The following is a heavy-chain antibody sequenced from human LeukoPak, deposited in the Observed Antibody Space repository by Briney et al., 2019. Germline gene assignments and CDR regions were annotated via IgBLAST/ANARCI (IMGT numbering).Heavy chain of an antibody. CDR3: AKGPRLNSGYHPDS. D-gene: IGHD3-22*01. J-gene: IGHJ4*02. Sequence: PGGSLRLSCAASGFTFSSYAMSWVRQAPGKGLEWVSAISGSGGSTYYADSVQGRFTISRDISKNTVFLRMNSLRAEDTAIYFCAKGPRLNSGYHPDSWGQGTLVTVSS. CDR1: GFTFSSYA. V-gene: IGHV3-23*01. CDR2: ISGSGGST.